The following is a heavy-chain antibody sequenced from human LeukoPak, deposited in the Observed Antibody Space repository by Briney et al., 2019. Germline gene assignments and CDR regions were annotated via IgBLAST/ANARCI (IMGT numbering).Heavy chain of an antibody. CDR3: ARGSYSSSWYGSEYFHH. Sequence: GGSLRLSFAASGFTFSSYGMHWVRQAPGKGLEWVAFIRYDGSNKYYAGSVKGRFTISRDNSKNTLYLQMNSLRAEDTAVYFCARGSYSSSWYGSEYFHHWGQGTLVTVS. D-gene: IGHD6-13*01. CDR2: IRYDGSNK. J-gene: IGHJ1*01. CDR1: GFTFSSYG. V-gene: IGHV3-30*02.